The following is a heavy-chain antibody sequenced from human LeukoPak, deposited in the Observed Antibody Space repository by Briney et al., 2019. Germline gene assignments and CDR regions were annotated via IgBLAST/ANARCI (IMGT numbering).Heavy chain of an antibody. CDR1: GGSITSYY. V-gene: IGHV4-59*01. CDR2: VYYSGST. Sequence: SETLSLTCTVSGGSITSYYWSWIRQPPAKGLEWIGYVYYSGSTNYNPSLKSRVTRSVDTSKNQFSLKLSSVTAADTAVYYCARRAYSSGYYYFDYWGQGALVTVSS. J-gene: IGHJ4*02. D-gene: IGHD3-22*01. CDR3: ARRAYSSGYYYFDY.